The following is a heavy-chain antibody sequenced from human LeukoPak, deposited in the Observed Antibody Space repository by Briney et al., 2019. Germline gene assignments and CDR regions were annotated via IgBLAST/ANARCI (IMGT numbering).Heavy chain of an antibody. D-gene: IGHD4-17*01. CDR3: ARTYGDYDGSYWYFDL. CDR2: ISTYNGKT. Sequence: ASVRVSCKASGYTFTGYGITWVRQAPGQGLEWMGWISTYNGKTDYAQKLQGRVTMTTDRSTSTACMELRSLRSDDTAVYYCARTYGDYDGSYWYFDLWGRGTLVTVSS. CDR1: GYTFTGYG. J-gene: IGHJ2*01. V-gene: IGHV1-18*01.